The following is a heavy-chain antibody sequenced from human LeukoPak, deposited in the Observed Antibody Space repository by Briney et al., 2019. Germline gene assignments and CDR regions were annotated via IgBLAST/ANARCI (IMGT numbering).Heavy chain of an antibody. D-gene: IGHD2-15*01. V-gene: IGHV3-64*01. CDR1: GFTFSSYA. J-gene: IGHJ4*02. CDR3: ARGRYCSGGSCYSDY. Sequence: GGSLRLSCAASGFTFSSYAMHWVRQAPGKGLEYVSAISSNGGSTYYANSVKGRFTISRDNSKNTLYLQMGSLRAEDMAVYYGARGRYCSGGSCYSDYWGQGTLVTVSS. CDR2: ISSNGGST.